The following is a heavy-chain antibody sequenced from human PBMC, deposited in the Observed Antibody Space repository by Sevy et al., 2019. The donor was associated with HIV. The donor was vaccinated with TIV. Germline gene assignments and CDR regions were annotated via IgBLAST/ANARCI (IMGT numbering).Heavy chain of an antibody. J-gene: IGHJ4*02. CDR2: IYPSGIT. CDR1: GGSISSYY. CDR3: ARGWCRSASCYYDC. Sequence: SETLSLTCTVSGGSISSYYWSWIRQPAGKGLEWIGRIYPSGITNYNPSLKSRVTMSVDTSKNQFSLNLSFVTAADTAVYYCARGWCRSASCYYDCWGQGTLVTVSS. D-gene: IGHD2-2*01. V-gene: IGHV4-4*07.